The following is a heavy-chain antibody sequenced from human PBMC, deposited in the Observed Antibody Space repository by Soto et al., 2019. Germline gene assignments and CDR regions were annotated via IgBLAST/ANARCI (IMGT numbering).Heavy chain of an antibody. V-gene: IGHV1-69*02. CDR3: ARALLWFGETYYFDY. Sequence: QVQLVQSGAEVKKPGSSVKVSCKASGGTFSSYTISWVRQAPGQGLEWMGRIIPILGIANYAQKFQGRVTITADKSTSTAYMELSSLRSEDTAVHYCARALLWFGETYYFDYWGQGTLVTVSS. J-gene: IGHJ4*02. CDR2: IIPILGIA. CDR1: GGTFSSYT. D-gene: IGHD3-10*01.